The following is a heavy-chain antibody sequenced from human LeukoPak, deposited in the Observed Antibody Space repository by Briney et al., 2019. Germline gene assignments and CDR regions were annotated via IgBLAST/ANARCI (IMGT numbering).Heavy chain of an antibody. CDR2: IKQDGSEK. V-gene: IGHV3-7*01. CDR1: GFTFSSYW. D-gene: IGHD2-21*02. Sequence: GGSLRLSCAASGFTFSSYWMSWVRQAPGKGLEWVANIKQDGSEKYYVDSVKGRFTISRDNSKSSLSLQMNSLRAEDTAVYYCARYGLTAALDFWGQGTLVTVSS. CDR3: ARYGLTAALDF. J-gene: IGHJ4*02.